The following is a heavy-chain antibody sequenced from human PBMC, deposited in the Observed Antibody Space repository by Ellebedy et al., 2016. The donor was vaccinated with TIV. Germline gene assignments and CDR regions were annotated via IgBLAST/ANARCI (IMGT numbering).Heavy chain of an antibody. V-gene: IGHV4-59*01. CDR1: GGSISRYY. Sequence: MPSETLSLTCTVSGGSISRYYWSWIRQAPGKRLEWIGYVYYTGSTGYNPSLKSRVIILVDTSKNQFSLMLRSVTAADTAVYYCARDLGRTKDAFDLWGQGTMVTVSS. CDR3: ARDLGRTKDAFDL. J-gene: IGHJ3*01. D-gene: IGHD3-16*01. CDR2: VYYTGST.